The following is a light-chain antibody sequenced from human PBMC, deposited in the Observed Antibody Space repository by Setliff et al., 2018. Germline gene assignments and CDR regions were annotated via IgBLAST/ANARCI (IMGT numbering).Light chain of an antibody. J-gene: IGLJ1*01. V-gene: IGLV2-23*02. Sequence: QSVLTQPASVSGSLGQSITISCTGTSSDVGSYNLVSWYQQHPGKAPKVMIYDVSKRPSGVSNRFSGSKSGNTASLTISGLQAEDEADHHCCSYAGSSTLNYVFGTGTKVTVL. CDR1: SSDVGSYNL. CDR3: CSYAGSSTLNYV. CDR2: DVS.